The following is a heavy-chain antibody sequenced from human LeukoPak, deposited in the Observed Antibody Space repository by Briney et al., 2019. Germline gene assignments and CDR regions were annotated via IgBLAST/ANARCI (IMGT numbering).Heavy chain of an antibody. J-gene: IGHJ4*02. CDR2: IWYGGSNK. CDR3: AKADCGGDCSMFDY. V-gene: IGHV3-30*18. D-gene: IGHD2-21*01. Sequence: RSLRLSCAASGFTFSSYGMHWVRQAPGKGLEWVALIWYGGSNKYYADSVKDRFTISRDNSKNTLYLQMNSLRAEDTAVYYCAKADCGGDCSMFDYWGQGTLVTVSS. CDR1: GFTFSSYG.